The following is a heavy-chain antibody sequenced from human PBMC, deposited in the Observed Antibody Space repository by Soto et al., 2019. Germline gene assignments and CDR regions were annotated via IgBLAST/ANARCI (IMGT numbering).Heavy chain of an antibody. J-gene: IGHJ4*02. CDR3: AKEAQSGWYYFDY. D-gene: IGHD6-19*01. V-gene: IGHV3-30*18. CDR2: ISYDGSIK. Sequence: QVQLVESGGGVVQPGRSLRLSCEASGFTFSNYGMHWVRQAPGKGLEWVAVISYDGSIKYYADSVKGRFTISRDNSKYTLYLQMNNLRPEDTAVFYCAKEAQSGWYYFDYWGQGTLVTVSS. CDR1: GFTFSNYG.